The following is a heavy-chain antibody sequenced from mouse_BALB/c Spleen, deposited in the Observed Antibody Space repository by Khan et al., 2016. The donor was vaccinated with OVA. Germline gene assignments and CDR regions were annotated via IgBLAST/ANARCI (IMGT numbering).Heavy chain of an antibody. CDR1: GFSITSDYA. V-gene: IGHV3-2*02. J-gene: IGHJ2*01. CDR2: ISYSGNT. Sequence: EVELVESGPGLVKPSQSLSLTCTVSGFSITSDYAWNWIRQFPGNKLEWMGFISYSGNTNYNPSLKSRISITRATSQNQFFLQLTSVTTEDAATYYCARIYGGDFDCWGQGTTLTVSS. D-gene: IGHD1-1*01. CDR3: ARIYGGDFDC.